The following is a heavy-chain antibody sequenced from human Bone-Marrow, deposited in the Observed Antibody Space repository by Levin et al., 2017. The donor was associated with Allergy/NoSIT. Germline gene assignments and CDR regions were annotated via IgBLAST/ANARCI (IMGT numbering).Heavy chain of an antibody. CDR2: ISSSSSTI. CDR3: ARGEPGQLVLPDAFDI. V-gene: IGHV3-48*02. CDR1: GFTFSSYS. J-gene: IGHJ3*02. Sequence: QPGGSLRLSCAASGFTFSSYSMNWVRQAPGKGLEWVSYISSSSSTIYYADSVKGRFTISRDNAKNSLYLQMNSLRDEDTAVYYCARGEPGQLVLPDAFDIWGQGTMVTVSS. D-gene: IGHD6-6*01.